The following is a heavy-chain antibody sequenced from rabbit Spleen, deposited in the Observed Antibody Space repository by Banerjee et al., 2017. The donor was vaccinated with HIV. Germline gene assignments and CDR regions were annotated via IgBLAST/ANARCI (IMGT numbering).Heavy chain of an antibody. Sequence: QEELEESGGGLVKPEGSLTLTCKASGFSFTDRDVMCWVRQAPGKGLEWIACINTSTGNPVYATWAKGRFTISTTSSTTVTLQMTSLTAADTATYFCARNYVNAFDPWGPGTLVTVS. CDR1: GFSFTDRDV. D-gene: IGHD1-1*01. V-gene: IGHV1S45*01. J-gene: IGHJ2*01. CDR3: ARNYVNAFDP. CDR2: INTSTGNP.